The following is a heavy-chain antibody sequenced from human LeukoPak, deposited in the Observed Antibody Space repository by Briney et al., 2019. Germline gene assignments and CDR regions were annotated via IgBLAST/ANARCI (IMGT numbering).Heavy chain of an antibody. J-gene: IGHJ4*02. CDR3: ARPHCGGGSCYLDY. D-gene: IGHD2-15*01. Sequence: PGGSLRLSCAASGFIFSDYGMSWVRQATGKGLEWVSAIGTAGDTYYPGSVKGRFTISRDNSKNTLYLQMNNLRVEDAAVYYCARPHCGGGSCYLDYWGQGTLVTVSS. V-gene: IGHV3-13*01. CDR2: IGTAGDT. CDR1: GFIFSDYG.